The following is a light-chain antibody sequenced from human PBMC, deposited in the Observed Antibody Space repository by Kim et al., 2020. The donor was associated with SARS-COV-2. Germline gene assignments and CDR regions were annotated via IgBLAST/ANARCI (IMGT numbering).Light chain of an antibody. CDR3: ATWDDSLSGYV. CDR2: RNN. V-gene: IGLV1-47*01. CDR1: SSNLGSNF. J-gene: IGLJ1*01. Sequence: QSVLTQPPSASGTPGQRVTISCSGTSSNLGSNFVYWYQHLPGTAPKLLIYRNNQRPSGVPDRFSGSKSGTSASLAISGLRSKDEADYYCATWDDSLSGYVFATGTKVTVL.